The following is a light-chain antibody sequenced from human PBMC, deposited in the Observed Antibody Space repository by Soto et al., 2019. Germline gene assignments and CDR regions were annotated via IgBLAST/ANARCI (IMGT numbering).Light chain of an antibody. CDR1: QSVSSSY. J-gene: IGKJ1*01. Sequence: EIVLTQSPGTLSLSPGERATLSCRASQSVSSSYLAWYQQKPGQAPRLLIYGASSRATGIPDRFSGSGSGKDFSLTISRLETEDFAVYYCQQYAGSRTFGQGTNVEIK. CDR2: GAS. V-gene: IGKV3-20*01. CDR3: QQYAGSRT.